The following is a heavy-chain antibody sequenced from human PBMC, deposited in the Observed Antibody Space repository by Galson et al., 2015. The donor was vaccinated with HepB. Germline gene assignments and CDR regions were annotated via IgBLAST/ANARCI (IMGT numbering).Heavy chain of an antibody. V-gene: IGHV3-21*01. Sequence: SLRLSCAASGSTFSSYSMNWVRQAPGKGLEWVSSISSSSSYIYYADSVKGRFTISRDNAKNSLYLQMNSLRAEDTAVYYCARDYYCSSTSCYAFDYWGQGTLVTVSS. D-gene: IGHD2-2*01. CDR3: ARDYYCSSTSCYAFDY. CDR1: GSTFSSYS. J-gene: IGHJ4*02. CDR2: ISSSSSYI.